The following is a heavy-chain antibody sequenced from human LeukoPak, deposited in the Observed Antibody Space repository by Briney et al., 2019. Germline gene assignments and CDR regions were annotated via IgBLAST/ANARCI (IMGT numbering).Heavy chain of an antibody. CDR1: GGSFSTSTYY. CDR2: IYYNGAT. J-gene: IGHJ4*02. Sequence: ASETLSLTCTVSGGSFSTSTYYWGWIRQPPGKGLEWIGTIYYNGATQINPSLKSRVTISVDTSKNQFSLKLTSVTAADTAVFYCAREDRVGATMGGDHWGQGTLVTVSS. CDR3: AREDRVGATMGGDH. D-gene: IGHD1-26*01. V-gene: IGHV4-39*01.